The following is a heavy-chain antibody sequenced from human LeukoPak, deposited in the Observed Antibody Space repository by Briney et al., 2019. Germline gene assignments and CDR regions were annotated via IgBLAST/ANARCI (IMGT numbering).Heavy chain of an antibody. CDR2: IIPIFGIA. CDR1: GGTFSSYA. D-gene: IGHD2-2*02. V-gene: IGHV1-69*13. CDR3: AREQGYCSSTSCYTGMDV. J-gene: IGHJ6*04. Sequence: SVKVSCKASGGTFSSYAISWVRQAPGQGLEWMGGIIPIFGIANYAQKFQGRVTITADESTSTAYIELSSLRSEDTAVYYCAREQGYCSSTSCYTGMDVWGKGTTVTVSS.